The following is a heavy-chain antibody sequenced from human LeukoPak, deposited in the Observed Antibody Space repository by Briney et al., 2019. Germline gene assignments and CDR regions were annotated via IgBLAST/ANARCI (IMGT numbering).Heavy chain of an antibody. Sequence: SETLSLTCTVSGGSIRSHCWSWVRQPPGKGLEWIGYIYFSGSTNYDPSLKSRVTISMGTSENQFSLKLSSVTAADTAVYYCARGAAPHYSDYWGQGTLVTVSS. D-gene: IGHD6-6*01. V-gene: IGHV4-59*11. J-gene: IGHJ4*02. CDR2: IYFSGST. CDR3: ARGAAPHYSDY. CDR1: GGSIRSHC.